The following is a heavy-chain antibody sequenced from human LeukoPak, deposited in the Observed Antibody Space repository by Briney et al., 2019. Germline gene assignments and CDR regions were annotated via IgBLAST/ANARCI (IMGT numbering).Heavy chain of an antibody. CDR2: IHTSGST. CDR1: GGSISSGSYY. D-gene: IGHD3-22*01. V-gene: IGHV4-61*02. J-gene: IGHJ4*02. CDR3: ARDVYYYDSSGRYYFDY. Sequence: SQTLSLTCTVSGGSISSGSYYWSWIRQPAGKGLEWIGRIHTSGSTNYNPSLKSRVTMSVDTSKNQFSLKLSSVTAADTAVYYCARDVYYYDSSGRYYFDYWGQGTLVTVSS.